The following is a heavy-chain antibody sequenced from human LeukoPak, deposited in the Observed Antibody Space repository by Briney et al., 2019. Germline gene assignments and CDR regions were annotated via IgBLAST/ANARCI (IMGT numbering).Heavy chain of an antibody. CDR2: IYPGDSDT. V-gene: IGHV5-51*01. CDR1: GYNLTTYW. Sequence: GESLKISCKGSGYNLTTYWVGWVRQMPGKGLEWMGIIYPGDSDTRYSPSFQGQVTISADKSISTAYLQWSSLKASDTAMYYCARQTEMEWRTWGQGTLVTVSS. D-gene: IGHD3-3*01. CDR3: ARQTEMEWRT. J-gene: IGHJ5*02.